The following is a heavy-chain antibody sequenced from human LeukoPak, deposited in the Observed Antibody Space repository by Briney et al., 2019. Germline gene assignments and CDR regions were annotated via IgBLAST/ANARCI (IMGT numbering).Heavy chain of an antibody. D-gene: IGHD6-6*01. CDR2: IYYSGST. V-gene: IGHV4-39*01. CDR3: ARSIAAYYFDF. J-gene: IGHJ4*02. Sequence: SETLSLTCTVSGGSISSSGYYWGWIRQPPGKGLEWIGTIYYSGSTFYNPSLNGRVTISVDTSKNQFSLRLNSVAAADTALYYCARSIAAYYFDFWGQGTLVTVSS. CDR1: GGSISSSGYY.